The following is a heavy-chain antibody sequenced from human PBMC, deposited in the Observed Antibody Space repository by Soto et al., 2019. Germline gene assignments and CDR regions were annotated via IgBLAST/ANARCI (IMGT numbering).Heavy chain of an antibody. CDR3: ARSATTVAGTRYFPH. Sequence: ASVKVSCKASGYTFSSYGISWVRQAPGQGPEWMGWISGYNGNTNYAQKFQGRVTMTTDTSTSTAYMELRSLRSDDTAVYYCARSATTVAGTRYFPHWGQGTLVTVSS. CDR1: GYTFSSYG. V-gene: IGHV1-18*01. CDR2: ISGYNGNT. D-gene: IGHD6-19*01. J-gene: IGHJ1*01.